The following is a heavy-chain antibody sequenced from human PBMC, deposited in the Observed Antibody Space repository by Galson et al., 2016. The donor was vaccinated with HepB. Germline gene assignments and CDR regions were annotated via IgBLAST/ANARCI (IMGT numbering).Heavy chain of an antibody. J-gene: IGHJ6*02. V-gene: IGHV3-23*01. Sequence: SLRLSCAASGFTFSNYAMSWVRQAPGRGLEWVSIIRGGDEATFYADSVKGRFTISRDNSKNTLYLQMHNLRAEDTAVYYCAYHHRDSGVVPIGFAYRMDVWGQGTTITVSS. CDR2: IRGGDEAT. CDR1: GFTFSNYA. CDR3: AYHHRDSGVVPIGFAYRMDV. D-gene: IGHD5-12*01.